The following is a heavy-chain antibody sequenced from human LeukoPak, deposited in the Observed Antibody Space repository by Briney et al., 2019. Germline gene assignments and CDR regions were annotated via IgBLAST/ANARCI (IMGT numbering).Heavy chain of an antibody. J-gene: IGHJ4*02. D-gene: IGHD6-19*01. Sequence: PGESLKISCKGSGYSFSSYWIGWVRHMPGEGLEWMGIIYPGDSNTRYSPSFQGQVTISADKSISTAYLQWTSLKASDTAMYYCARRLGWPKGDFDYWGQGTLVTASS. CDR1: GYSFSSYW. CDR2: IYPGDSNT. CDR3: ARRLGWPKGDFDY. V-gene: IGHV5-51*01.